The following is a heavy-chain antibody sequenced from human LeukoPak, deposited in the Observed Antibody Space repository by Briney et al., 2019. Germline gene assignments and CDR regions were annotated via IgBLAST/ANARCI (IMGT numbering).Heavy chain of an antibody. Sequence: PSETLSLTCAVYGGSLSGYYWSWIRQPPGKGLEWIGEINHSGSTNYNPSLKSRVTISVDTSKNQFSLKLSSVTAEDTAVYYCARGETSSYDYWGQGTLVTVSS. CDR3: ARGETSSYDY. CDR1: GGSLSGYY. V-gene: IGHV4-34*01. D-gene: IGHD2-2*01. CDR2: INHSGST. J-gene: IGHJ4*02.